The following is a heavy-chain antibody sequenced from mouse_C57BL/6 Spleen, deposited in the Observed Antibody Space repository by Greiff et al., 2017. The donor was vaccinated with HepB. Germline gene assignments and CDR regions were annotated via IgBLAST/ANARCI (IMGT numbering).Heavy chain of an antibody. V-gene: IGHV1-15*01. CDR3: IPFSSEALDD. CDR2: IDPETGGT. D-gene: IGHD1-1*01. Sequence: VQLQQSGAELVRPGASVTLSCKASGYTFTDYEMHWVKQTPVHGLEWIGAIDPETGGTAYNQKFKGKAILTADKSSSTAYMELRSLTSEDAAVYDWIPFSSEALDDWGQGTTLTVSS. CDR1: GYTFTDYE. J-gene: IGHJ2*01.